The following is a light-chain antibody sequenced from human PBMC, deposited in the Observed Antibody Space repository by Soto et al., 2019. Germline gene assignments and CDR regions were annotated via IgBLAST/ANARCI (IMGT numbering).Light chain of an antibody. CDR3: QQYGTLPIT. J-gene: IGKJ5*01. CDR1: QSVSASQ. Sequence: EIVLTQSPATLSLSPGERATLSCGTSQSVSASQLAWYQQKPGQGPRLLIYGVSNRAAGIPARFSGSGSGTDFTLTIGRLEPEDFAMYYCQQYGTLPITFGQGTRLDI. V-gene: IGKV3-20*01. CDR2: GVS.